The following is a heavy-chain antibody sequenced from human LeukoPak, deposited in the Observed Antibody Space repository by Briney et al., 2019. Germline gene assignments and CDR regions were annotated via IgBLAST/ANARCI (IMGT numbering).Heavy chain of an antibody. J-gene: IGHJ6*02. D-gene: IGHD3-10*01. V-gene: IGHV3-7*02. Sequence: PGGSLRLSCAASGFTFSSYWMSWVRQAPGKGLEWVANVKQDGSEKYYVDSVKGRFTISRDNAKNSLYLQMNSLRAEDTAVYYCARRGGASYWGTGDYYGMDVWGQGTTVTVSS. CDR1: GFTFSSYW. CDR2: VKQDGSEK. CDR3: ARRGGASYWGTGDYYGMDV.